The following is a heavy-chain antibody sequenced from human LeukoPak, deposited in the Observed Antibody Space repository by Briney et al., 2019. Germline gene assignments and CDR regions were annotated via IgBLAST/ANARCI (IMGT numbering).Heavy chain of an antibody. CDR1: GGTFSSYA. V-gene: IGHV1-69*04. CDR2: IIPILGIA. D-gene: IGHD6-13*01. CDR3: ARAQMTGYSSSWYHL. Sequence: SVKVSCKASGGTFSSYAIGWVRQAPGQGLEWMGRIIPILGIANYAQKFQGRVTITADKSTSTAYMELSSLRSEDTAVYYCARAQMTGYSSSWYHLWGRGTLVTVSS. J-gene: IGHJ2*01.